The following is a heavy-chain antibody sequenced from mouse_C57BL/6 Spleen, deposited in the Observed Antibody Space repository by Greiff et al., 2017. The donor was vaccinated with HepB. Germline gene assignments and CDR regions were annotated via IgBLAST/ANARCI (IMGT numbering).Heavy chain of an antibody. CDR3: ARNPSYCYGEAYYAIDY. J-gene: IGHJ4*01. D-gene: IGHD1-1*01. V-gene: IGHV1-85*01. Sequence: QVQLKQSGPELVKPGASVKLSCKASGYTFTSYDINWVKQRPGQGLEWIGWIYPRDGSTKYNEKFKGKATLTVDTSSSTAYVELHSLTSEDSAVYVCARNPSYCYGEAYYAIDYWGQGTSVTVSS. CDR1: GYTFTSYD. CDR2: IYPRDGST.